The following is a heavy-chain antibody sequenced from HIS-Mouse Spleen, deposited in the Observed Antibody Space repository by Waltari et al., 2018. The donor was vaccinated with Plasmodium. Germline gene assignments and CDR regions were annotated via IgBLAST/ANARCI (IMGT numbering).Heavy chain of an antibody. CDR3: ARGSAGDAFDI. D-gene: IGHD6-19*01. V-gene: IGHV4-31*03. Sequence: QVQLQESGPGLVKPSQTLSLTCTVSGGSIRSGAYYWSWIRQHPGKGLEWIGYIYYSGSTYYNPSLKSRVAISVDTSKNQFSLNLSSVTAADTAVYYCARGSAGDAFDIWGQGTMVTVSS. J-gene: IGHJ3*02. CDR1: GGSIRSGAYY. CDR2: IYYSGST.